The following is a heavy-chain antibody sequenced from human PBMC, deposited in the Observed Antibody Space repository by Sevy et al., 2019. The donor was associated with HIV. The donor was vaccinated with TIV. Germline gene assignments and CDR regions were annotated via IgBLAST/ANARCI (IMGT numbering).Heavy chain of an antibody. Sequence: GSLRLSCAVSGFTFRNFWMSWVRQAPGKGLEWVANIRQDGSEKYYVDSVRGRFTISRDNAKNSLFLQLNSLGADDTAIYYCAKSYFGSGTSYGMDLWGRGTTVTVSS. CDR1: GFTFRNFW. CDR3: AKSYFGSGTSYGMDL. V-gene: IGHV3-7*01. CDR2: IRQDGSEK. D-gene: IGHD3-10*01. J-gene: IGHJ6*02.